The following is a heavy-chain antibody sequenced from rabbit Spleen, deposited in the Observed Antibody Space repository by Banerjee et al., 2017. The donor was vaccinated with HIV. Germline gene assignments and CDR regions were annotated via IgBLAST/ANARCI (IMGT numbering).Heavy chain of an antibody. Sequence: QSLEESGGDLVKPGASLTLTCTASGVSFSSSSYMCWVRQAPGKGLEWFACIDSGSSGFTYFATWAKGRFTCSKTSSTTVTLQMTRLTAADTATYFCARDTSSSFSSYGMDLWGPGTLVTVS. CDR3: ARDTSSSFSSYGMDL. CDR2: IDSGSSGFT. D-gene: IGHD1-1*01. CDR1: GVSFSSSSY. J-gene: IGHJ6*01. V-gene: IGHV1S40*01.